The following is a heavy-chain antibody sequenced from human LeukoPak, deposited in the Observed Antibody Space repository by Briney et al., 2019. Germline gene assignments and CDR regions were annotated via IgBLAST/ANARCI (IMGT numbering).Heavy chain of an antibody. Sequence: SETLSLTCTVSGGSISSSSYYWGWIRQPPGKGLEWIGSIYYSGSTYYNPSLKSRVTISVDTSKNQFSLKLSSVTAADTAVYYCASGYSLTYSYFDYWGQGTLVTVSS. J-gene: IGHJ4*02. V-gene: IGHV4-39*07. CDR3: ASGYSLTYSYFDY. CDR2: IYYSGST. CDR1: GGSISSSSYY. D-gene: IGHD5-18*01.